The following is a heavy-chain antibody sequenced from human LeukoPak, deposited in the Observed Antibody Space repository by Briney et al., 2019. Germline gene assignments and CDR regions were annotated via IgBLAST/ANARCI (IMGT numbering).Heavy chain of an antibody. V-gene: IGHV4-61*02. J-gene: IGHJ6*03. CDR2: MYTSGST. D-gene: IGHD5-24*01. CDR1: GGSISSDSHY. CDR3: ARASEMRAGYYYMDV. Sequence: SETLSLTCTVSGGSISSDSHYWSWIRQPAGKGLEWIGRMYTSGSTNYNPSLKSRVTISVDTSKNQFSLKLSSVTAADTAVYYCARASEMRAGYYYMDVWGKGTTVTVSS.